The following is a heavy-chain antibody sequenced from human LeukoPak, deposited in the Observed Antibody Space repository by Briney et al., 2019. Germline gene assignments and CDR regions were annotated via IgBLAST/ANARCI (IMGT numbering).Heavy chain of an antibody. CDR3: ARDRPYGSGSYYYFDY. J-gene: IGHJ4*02. Sequence: SETLSLTCTVSGGSISSGAYYWGWIRQPPGKGLEWIGSIYYSGSTYYDPSLKSRVTISVDTSKNQFSLKLSSVTAADTAVYYCARDRPYGSGSYYYFDYWGQGTLVTVSS. V-gene: IGHV4-39*02. CDR1: GGSISSGAYY. CDR2: IYYSGST. D-gene: IGHD3-10*01.